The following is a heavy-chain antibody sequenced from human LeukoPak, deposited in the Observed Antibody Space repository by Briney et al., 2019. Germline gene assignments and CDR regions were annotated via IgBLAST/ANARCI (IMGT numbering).Heavy chain of an antibody. J-gene: IGHJ4*02. CDR2: ISYDGTKK. V-gene: IGHV3-30*18. CDR1: RFTFSTYP. Sequence: QPGRSLRLSCAASRFTFSTYPMHWVRQAPGKGLEWVAVISYDGTKKFYADSMKGRFTISRDNPKNTLYLQMNSLRAEDTAVYYCAKSYDSGWYVSDYWGQGTLVTVSS. CDR3: AKSYDSGWYVSDY. D-gene: IGHD6-19*01.